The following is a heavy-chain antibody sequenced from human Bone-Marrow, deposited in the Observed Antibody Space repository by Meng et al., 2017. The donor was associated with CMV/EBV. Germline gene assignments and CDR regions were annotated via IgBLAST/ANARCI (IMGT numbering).Heavy chain of an antibody. V-gene: IGHV4-34*01. CDR3: ARGGREYYDFWSGYYSRDYGMDV. D-gene: IGHD3-3*01. CDR1: GASISTYY. CDR2: INHSGST. Sequence: SETLSLTCTVSGASISTYYWSWIRQPPGKGLEWIGEINHSGSTNYNPSLKSRVTISVDTSKNQFSLKLSSVTAADTAVYYCARGGREYYDFWSGYYSRDYGMDVWGQGPTVTIYS. J-gene: IGHJ6*01.